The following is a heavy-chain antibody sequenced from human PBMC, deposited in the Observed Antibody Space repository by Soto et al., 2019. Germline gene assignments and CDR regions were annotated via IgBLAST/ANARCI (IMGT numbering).Heavy chain of an antibody. V-gene: IGHV4-59*01. D-gene: IGHD3-22*01. CDR2: IYYSGST. Sequence: PSETLSLTCTVSGGSISSYYWSWIRQPPGKGLEWIGYIYYSGSTNYNPSLKSRVTISVDTSKNQFSLKLSSVTAADTAVYYCATGDYDSSGYYGGFDPWGQGTLVTVS. J-gene: IGHJ5*02. CDR1: GGSISSYY. CDR3: ATGDYDSSGYYGGFDP.